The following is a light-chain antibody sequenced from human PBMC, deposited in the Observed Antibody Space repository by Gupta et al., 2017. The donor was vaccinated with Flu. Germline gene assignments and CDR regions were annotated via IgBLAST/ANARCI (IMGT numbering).Light chain of an antibody. V-gene: IGKV1-5*03. CDR2: QAS. J-gene: IGKJ2*03. Sequence: STLSASVEDRVTITCRASQTINSWLAWYQQKPGKAPKLLIYQASILDAGVPSRFSGSGSGTEFTLTISCLQPDDFATYYCQLDSSYSRYSFGQGTKVEIK. CDR3: QLDSSYSRYS. CDR1: QTINSW.